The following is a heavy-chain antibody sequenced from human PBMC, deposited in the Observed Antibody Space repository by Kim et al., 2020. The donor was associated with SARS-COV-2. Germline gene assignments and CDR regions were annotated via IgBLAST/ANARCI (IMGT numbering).Heavy chain of an antibody. CDR1: GFTFSSYW. CDR3: ARTQDIVVVPAASFDY. Sequence: GGSLRLSCAASGFTFSSYWMSWVRQAPGKGLEWVANIKQDGSEKYYVDSVKGRFTISRDNAKNSLYLQMNSLRAEDTAVYYCARTQDIVVVPAASFDYWGQGTLVTVSS. J-gene: IGHJ4*02. CDR2: IKQDGSEK. D-gene: IGHD2-2*01. V-gene: IGHV3-7*01.